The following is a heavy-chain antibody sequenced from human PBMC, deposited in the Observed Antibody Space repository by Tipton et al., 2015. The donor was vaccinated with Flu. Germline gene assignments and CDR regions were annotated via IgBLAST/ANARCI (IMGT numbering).Heavy chain of an antibody. V-gene: IGHV3-7*01. CDR3: AREGGESSGWYWTH. J-gene: IGHJ4*02. Sequence: SLRLSCAASGFTFNNYWMSWVRQAPGKGLEWVANIKQDGSDKYYVDSVTGRFTISRDNAKNSLYLQMNSLRAEDTAVYYCAREGGESSGWYWTHWGQGTLVTVSS. CDR1: GFTFNNYW. CDR2: IKQDGSDK. D-gene: IGHD6-19*01.